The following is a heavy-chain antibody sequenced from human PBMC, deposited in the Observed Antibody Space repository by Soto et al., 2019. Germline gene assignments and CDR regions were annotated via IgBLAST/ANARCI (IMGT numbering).Heavy chain of an antibody. CDR2: FYSGST. D-gene: IGHD6-19*01. V-gene: IGHV4-39*01. J-gene: IGHJ5*02. Sequence: PSETLSLTCTVSGGSISSTSYYCAWIRQSPGKGPEWMATFYSGSTYYNPSLKSRLTMSVDTSTNQFSLRLRSVAAPDTAVYYCATTRGIAVGGSFDHWGQGTLVTVSS. CDR1: GGSISSTSYY. CDR3: ATTRGIAVGGSFDH.